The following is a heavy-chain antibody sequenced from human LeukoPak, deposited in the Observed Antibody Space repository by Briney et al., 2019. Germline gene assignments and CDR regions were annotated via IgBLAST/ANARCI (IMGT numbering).Heavy chain of an antibody. Sequence: GGSLRLSCAASGFTFSNAWMSRVRQAPGKGLEWVSVIYSGGSTYYADSVKGRFTISRDNSKNTLYLQMNSLRAEDTAVYYCAREGRVGAIDYWGQGTLVTVSS. CDR3: AREGRVGAIDY. J-gene: IGHJ4*02. CDR1: GFTFSNAW. CDR2: IYSGGST. V-gene: IGHV3-53*01. D-gene: IGHD1-26*01.